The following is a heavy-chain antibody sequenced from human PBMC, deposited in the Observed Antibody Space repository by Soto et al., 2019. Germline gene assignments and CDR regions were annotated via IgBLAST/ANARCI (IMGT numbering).Heavy chain of an antibody. CDR1: GCTFSSYA. CDR2: ISGSGGTT. CDR3: AKDPLSMTTPTCLDP. Sequence: GGSLRLSCAASGCTFSSYAMNWGRHAPGKGLEWVSAISGSGGTTYYADSVKGRFTISRDNSKSTLYLQMNRLRAEDTAVYYCAKDPLSMTTPTCLDPWGQGTLVTVSS. D-gene: IGHD4-4*01. V-gene: IGHV3-23*01. J-gene: IGHJ5*02.